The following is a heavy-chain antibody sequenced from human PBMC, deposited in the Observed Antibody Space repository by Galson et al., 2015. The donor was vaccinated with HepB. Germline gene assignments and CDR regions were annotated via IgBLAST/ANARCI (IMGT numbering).Heavy chain of an antibody. CDR3: ARGVGYSSSFDY. CDR2: IYSGGST. CDR1: GFTVSSNY. V-gene: IGHV3-66*02. J-gene: IGHJ4*02. D-gene: IGHD6-6*01. Sequence: SLRLSCAASGFTVSSNYMSWVRQAPGKGLEWVSVIYSGGSTYYPDSVKGRFTISRDNSKNTLYLQMNSLRAEDTAVYYCARGVGYSSSFDYWGQGTLVTVSS.